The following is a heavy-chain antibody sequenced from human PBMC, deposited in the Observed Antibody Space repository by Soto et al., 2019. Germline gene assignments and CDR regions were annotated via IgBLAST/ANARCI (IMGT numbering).Heavy chain of an antibody. CDR3: TKAGHCSGGTCQVAFDI. CDR1: GSPFSDYA. D-gene: IGHD2-15*01. Sequence: EVQLLESGGGLVQPGGSLRLSCVASGSPFSDYAMSWVRQAQGKGLAWVSSLSGSGDNSYYADSVQGRFTISRDNSKNTLYMQMNRLRDDDTAVYYCTKAGHCSGGTCQVAFDIWGQGTMVTVS. V-gene: IGHV3-23*01. CDR2: LSGSGDNS. J-gene: IGHJ3*02.